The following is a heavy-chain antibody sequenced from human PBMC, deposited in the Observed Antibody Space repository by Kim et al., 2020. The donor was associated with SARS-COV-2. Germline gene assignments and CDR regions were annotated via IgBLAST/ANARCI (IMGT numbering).Heavy chain of an antibody. Sequence: GGSLRLSCAASGFTFSDYYMSWVRQAPGKGLEWVSYISSSSSSYTNDAYSVKGRFTISRDNAKNSLYLQINSLRAEDTAEYYCARIREGCNSWYYFDYWG. V-gene: IGHV3-11*03. J-gene: IGHJ4*01. CDR1: GFTFSDYY. CDR3: ARIREGCNSWYYFDY. CDR2: ISSSSSSYT. D-gene: IGHD6-13*01.